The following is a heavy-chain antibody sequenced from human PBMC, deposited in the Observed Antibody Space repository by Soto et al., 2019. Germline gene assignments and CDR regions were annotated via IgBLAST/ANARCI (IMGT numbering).Heavy chain of an antibody. CDR3: TSHLGDLSFPRAVDI. J-gene: IGHJ3*02. CDR2: IRSRTNSYAT. D-gene: IGHD3-16*02. Sequence: EVQLVESGGGLVQPGGSLKLSCAASGFTVSGSAVHWVRQASGKGLEWVGRIRSRTNSYATAYAASVKGRFTISRDDSKITAYLQMKSLKTEDTAVYYCTSHLGDLSFPRAVDIWGQGTMVTVSS. CDR1: GFTVSGSA. V-gene: IGHV3-73*01.